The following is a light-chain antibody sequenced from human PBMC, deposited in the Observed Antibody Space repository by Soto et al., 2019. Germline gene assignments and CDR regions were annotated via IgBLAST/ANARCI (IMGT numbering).Light chain of an antibody. V-gene: IGKV1-39*01. CDR1: QSVISS. Sequence: DIQMTQSPSSLYASVGDRVTITCRASQSVISSLNWYQQKAAKAPRFLIYAASSLQSAVPSKFSESGSGKVFTLTIDRLQPGDFATYYCQQTYRIPWTLGLGTKV. J-gene: IGKJ1*01. CDR3: QQTYRIPWT. CDR2: AAS.